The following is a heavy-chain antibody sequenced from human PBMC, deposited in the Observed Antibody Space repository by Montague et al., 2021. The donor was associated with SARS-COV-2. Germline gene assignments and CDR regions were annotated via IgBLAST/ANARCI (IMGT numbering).Heavy chain of an antibody. CDR3: ARGPTNNIGMVATRLDY. V-gene: IGHV4-59*01. CDR1: GGSITSYY. J-gene: IGHJ4*02. D-gene: IGHD5-12*01. Sequence: SETLSLTCTVSGGSITSYYWSWIRQPPGKGLEYIGYIYYSGSTNYNPSLKSRVTMPVDTSKNQFSLKLSSVTAADTAVYYCARGPTNNIGMVATRLDYWGQGTLVTVSS. CDR2: IYYSGST.